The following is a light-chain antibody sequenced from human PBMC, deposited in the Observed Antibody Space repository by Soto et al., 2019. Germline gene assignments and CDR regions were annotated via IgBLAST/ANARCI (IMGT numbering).Light chain of an antibody. CDR3: QLYTSYSEA. Sequence: DIQMTQTPSTVSGSVGDRVTITCRASQTISSWLAWYQQIPGKAPKLLIYKASTLKSGVPSRFSGSGSGTEFTLTISCLQPDDFTTYYCQLYTSYSEAFAQGTKVDIK. CDR1: QTISSW. J-gene: IGKJ1*01. CDR2: KAS. V-gene: IGKV1-5*03.